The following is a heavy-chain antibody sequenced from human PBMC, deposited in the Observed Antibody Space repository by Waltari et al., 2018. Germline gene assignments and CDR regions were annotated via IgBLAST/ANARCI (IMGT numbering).Heavy chain of an antibody. D-gene: IGHD3-3*01. CDR3: ARLDFWTGSYY. V-gene: IGHV3-53*01. Sequence: EVQLVESGGGLIQPGGSLRLSCAVSGFTVSNNYMSWVRKAPGKGREWVSGIYGGGSTYYADSVRGRFTISRDSAENTVYLQMSSLRAEDTALYYCARLDFWTGSYYWGQGTLVTVSS. CDR1: GFTVSNNY. CDR2: IYGGGST. J-gene: IGHJ4*02.